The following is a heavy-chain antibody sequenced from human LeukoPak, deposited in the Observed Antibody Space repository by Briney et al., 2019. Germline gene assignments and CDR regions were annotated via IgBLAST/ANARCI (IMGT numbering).Heavy chain of an antibody. V-gene: IGHV3-30-3*01. Sequence: GGSLRLSCAASGFTFNEYALHWVRQAPGKGLEWVAVVSSDGINKYYADSVKGRFTISRDNSKNTLYLQMNSLRPEDTAVYYCAREKDYGDYIDFWGQGTLVTVSS. CDR3: AREKDYGDYIDF. CDR1: GFTFNEYA. D-gene: IGHD4-17*01. J-gene: IGHJ4*02. CDR2: VSSDGINK.